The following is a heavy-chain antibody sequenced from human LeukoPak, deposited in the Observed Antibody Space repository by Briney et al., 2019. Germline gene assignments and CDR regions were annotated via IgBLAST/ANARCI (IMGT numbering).Heavy chain of an antibody. J-gene: IGHJ4*02. CDR1: GFSLSTSGVG. Sequence: SGPTLSKPTQTLTLTCTFSGFSLSTSGVGVGWIRQPPGKALEWLALIYWDDDKRYSPSLKSRLTITKDTSKNQVVLTMTSMDPVDTATYYCAHLGYCSGGSCLVFDYWGQGTLVTVSS. D-gene: IGHD2-15*01. CDR3: AHLGYCSGGSCLVFDY. CDR2: IYWDDDK. V-gene: IGHV2-5*02.